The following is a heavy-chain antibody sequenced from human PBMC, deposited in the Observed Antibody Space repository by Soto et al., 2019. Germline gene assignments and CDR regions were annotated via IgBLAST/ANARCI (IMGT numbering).Heavy chain of an antibody. J-gene: IGHJ4*02. V-gene: IGHV3-30*03. D-gene: IGHD5-18*01. CDR2: ISDDGSNK. CDR1: GLTFSSYG. Sequence: QVQLVESGGGVVQPGRSLRLSCAASGLTFSSYGRHGVRQAPGKGLEWVEVISDDGSNKYYADSVKGRFTISRDNSKNTLYLQMNSLRAEDTAVYYCASDLDTAMVTVGMGDYWGQGTLVTVSS. CDR3: ASDLDTAMVTVGMGDY.